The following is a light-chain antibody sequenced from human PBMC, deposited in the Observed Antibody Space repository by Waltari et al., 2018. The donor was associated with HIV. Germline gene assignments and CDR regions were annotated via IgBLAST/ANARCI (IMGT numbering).Light chain of an antibody. CDR2: EVS. CDR3: SSYTTTSNVEL. Sequence: QSALTQPASVSGSPGQSITISCAGSSSDVGGYHFFSWYQQHPGKATKLMVYEVSNRPSGVSNRFSCSKSGNTASLTISGLQAEYEAVYYCSSYTTTSNVELFGGGTKLTVL. J-gene: IGLJ2*01. CDR1: SSDVGGYHF. V-gene: IGLV2-14*01.